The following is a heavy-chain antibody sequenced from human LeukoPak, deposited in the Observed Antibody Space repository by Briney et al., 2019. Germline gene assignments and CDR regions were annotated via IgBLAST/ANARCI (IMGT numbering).Heavy chain of an antibody. J-gene: IGHJ4*02. D-gene: IGHD3-22*01. CDR1: GGSISSSSYF. Sequence: SETLSLTCTVSGGSISSSSYFWGWIRQPPGKGLEWIGSIYYSGSTYYNPSLKSRVTLSVDTSKNQFSLKLSSVTAADTAVYYCTRDLAVLGYFHFDYWGQGTLVTVSS. CDR2: IYYSGST. CDR3: TRDLAVLGYFHFDY. V-gene: IGHV4-39*07.